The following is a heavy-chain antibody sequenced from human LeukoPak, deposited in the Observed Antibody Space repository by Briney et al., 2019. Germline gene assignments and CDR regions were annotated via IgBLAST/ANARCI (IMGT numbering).Heavy chain of an antibody. CDR1: GFTFSSYG. Sequence: PGGSLRLSCAASGFTFSSYGMHWVRQAPGKGLEWVAFVHYDGSNEYYADSVKGRFTTSRDNSKNTLYLQMNSLRPEDTAVYYCARGHYAIEATGTGLGIWGQGTMVTVSS. CDR3: ARGHYAIEATGTGLGI. CDR2: VHYDGSNE. D-gene: IGHD6-13*01. J-gene: IGHJ3*02. V-gene: IGHV3-30*02.